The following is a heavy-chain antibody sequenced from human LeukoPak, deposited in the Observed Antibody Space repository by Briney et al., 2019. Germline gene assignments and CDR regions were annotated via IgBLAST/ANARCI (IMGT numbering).Heavy chain of an antibody. CDR3: AREVAPLYFHYGMDV. Sequence: PGGSLRLSCAACGFTFSSFGMHWVRQAPGKGLEWVAVTWYDGRNNYYAASVKGRFTISRDDSKTTVYLLMNSLRAEGTAVYYCAREVAPLYFHYGMDVWGEGTTVTVSS. V-gene: IGHV3-33*01. CDR1: GFTFSSFG. CDR2: TWYDGRNN. J-gene: IGHJ6*01. D-gene: IGHD2-21*01.